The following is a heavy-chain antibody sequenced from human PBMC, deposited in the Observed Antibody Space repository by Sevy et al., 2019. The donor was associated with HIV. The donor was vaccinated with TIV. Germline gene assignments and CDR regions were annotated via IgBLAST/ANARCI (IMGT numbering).Heavy chain of an antibody. D-gene: IGHD1-26*01. V-gene: IGHV3-15*01. Sequence: GGSLRLSCAASGFTFSNAWMSWVRQPPGKGLEWVGRIKSKSEGGTRDFAAPVKGRFAMSRDDLKSTRYLQMDSLKTEDAAVYYCAAGVGASDFDFWGQGILVTVSS. CDR2: IKSKSEGGTR. J-gene: IGHJ4*02. CDR3: AAGVGASDFDF. CDR1: GFTFSNAW.